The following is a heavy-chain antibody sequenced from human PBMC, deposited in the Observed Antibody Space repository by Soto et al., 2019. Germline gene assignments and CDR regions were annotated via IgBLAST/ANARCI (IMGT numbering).Heavy chain of an antibody. CDR2: IIPIFGTA. Sequence: GASVKVSCKASGGTFSSYAISWVRQAPGQGLEWMGGIIPIFGTANYAQKFQGRVTITADESTSTAYMELSSLRSEDTAVYYCARDPGNDFWSGYSPYYYYYGMDVWGQGTTVTVSS. CDR3: ARDPGNDFWSGYSPYYYYYGMDV. CDR1: GGTFSSYA. J-gene: IGHJ6*02. V-gene: IGHV1-69*13. D-gene: IGHD3-3*01.